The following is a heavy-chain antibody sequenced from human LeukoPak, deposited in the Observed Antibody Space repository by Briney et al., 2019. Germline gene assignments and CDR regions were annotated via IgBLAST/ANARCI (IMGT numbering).Heavy chain of an antibody. J-gene: IGHJ3*02. CDR3: AREEDDYPNDVFDI. CDR1: GGSISSGGYY. CDR2: VYHGGST. Sequence: PSQTLSLTCSVSGGSISSGGYYWSWIRQPPGKGLEWIGFVYHGGSTNYSPSLKSRVTMSLDRSKNQFSLKLRSVTAADTALYYCAREEDDYPNDVFDIWGQGTMVTVSS. D-gene: IGHD3-16*01. V-gene: IGHV4-30-2*01.